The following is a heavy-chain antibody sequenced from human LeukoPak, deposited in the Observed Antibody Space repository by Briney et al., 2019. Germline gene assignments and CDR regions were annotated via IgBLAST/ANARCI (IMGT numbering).Heavy chain of an antibody. V-gene: IGHV3-11*01. Sequence: GGSLRLSCAASGFTFSNYYMSWIRQAPGKGLEWVSYISSGGPTQFYAESVKGRFTISRDNTKKLLYLQMNSLRADDTAVYFCARVSSGQNYYFDSWGQGTLVTVSS. CDR3: ARVSSGQNYYFDS. D-gene: IGHD2/OR15-2a*01. J-gene: IGHJ4*02. CDR1: GFTFSNYY. CDR2: ISSGGPTQ.